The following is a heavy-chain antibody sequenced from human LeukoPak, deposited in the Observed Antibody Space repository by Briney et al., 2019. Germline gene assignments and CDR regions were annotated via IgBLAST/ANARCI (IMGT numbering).Heavy chain of an antibody. CDR3: ARQFVDI. Sequence: GGSLRLSCAASGFTFSNYAMNWVRQAPGKGLEWVSSISGSGDDPSYADSVKGRFTISRDNSRNTLYLQMNSLRAEDTAVYYCARQFVDIWGQGTLVTVSS. CDR1: GFTFSNYA. V-gene: IGHV3-23*01. D-gene: IGHD5-24*01. J-gene: IGHJ5*02. CDR2: ISGSGDDP.